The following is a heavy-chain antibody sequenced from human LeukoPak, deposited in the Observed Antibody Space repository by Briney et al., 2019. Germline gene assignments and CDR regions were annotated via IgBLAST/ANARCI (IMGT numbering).Heavy chain of an antibody. Sequence: GGSLRLSCAASGFTFSDSYMSWIRQAAGKGLEWISYISSTSSHTNYADSVKGRFTISRDNAKRSLYLQMNSLRAEDTAVYYCAGGSARWFDPWGQGTLVTVSS. V-gene: IGHV3-11*05. CDR1: GFTFSDSY. J-gene: IGHJ5*02. CDR2: ISSTSSHT. CDR3: AGGSARWFDP.